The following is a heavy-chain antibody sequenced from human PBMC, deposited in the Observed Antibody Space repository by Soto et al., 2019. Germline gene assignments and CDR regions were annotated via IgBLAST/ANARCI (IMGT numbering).Heavy chain of an antibody. CDR3: ARMETFCSLNWFDP. V-gene: IGHV4-30-2*02. CDR2: IYHSGST. CDR1: GGSISSGGYS. Sequence: LSLTCAASGGSISSGGYSWSWIRQPPGKGLEWIGYIYHSGSTYYNPSLNSRVTMTRDISIATAYMELSSLRSDDTAIYYCARMETFCSLNWFDPWGQGTLVTASS. D-gene: IGHD3-10*02. J-gene: IGHJ5*02.